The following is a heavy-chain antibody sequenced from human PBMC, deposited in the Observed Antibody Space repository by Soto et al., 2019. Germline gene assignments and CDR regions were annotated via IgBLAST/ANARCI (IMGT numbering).Heavy chain of an antibody. V-gene: IGHV1-18*01. Sequence: QVQLVQSGAEVKKPGASVKVSCKASGYTFTSYGISWVRQSPGQGLEWMGWISAYNGNTNNAQKFQGRVAVTTDTSTSTAYMELMNLRSDDTAVYYCARTSGYSRPDNWLDPWGQGTLVTVSS. J-gene: IGHJ5*02. CDR3: ARTSGYSRPDNWLDP. CDR1: GYTFTSYG. CDR2: ISAYNGNT. D-gene: IGHD6-13*01.